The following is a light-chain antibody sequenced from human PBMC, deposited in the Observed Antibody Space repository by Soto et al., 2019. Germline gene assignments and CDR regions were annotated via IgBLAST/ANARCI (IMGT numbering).Light chain of an antibody. V-gene: IGKV3-20*01. CDR1: QSVGSD. CDR3: QQYGSPPLT. CDR2: GAS. Sequence: EIVMTQSPATLSVSPGERATLSCRASQSVGSDLAWYQQKPGQAPRLVIYGASGRATGIPDRFSGGESGTDFTLTISRLEPEDFAVYYCQQYGSPPLTFGPGTKVDIK. J-gene: IGKJ3*01.